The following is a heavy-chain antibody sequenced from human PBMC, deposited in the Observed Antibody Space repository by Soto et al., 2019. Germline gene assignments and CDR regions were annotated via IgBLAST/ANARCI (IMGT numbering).Heavy chain of an antibody. CDR3: PRRHPMAIGRVGNWFDP. CDR1: LFSLINSGVG. V-gene: IGHV2-5*01. J-gene: IGHJ5*02. D-gene: IGHD2-15*01. Sequence: GPTLLNPTQTLPLTCTFSLFSLINSGVGVGWIRQPPGKALEWLAVIYGNDDKPYNPSLKSRLTITKDTSKNQVVLTMTNMDPVDTATYYCPRRHPMAIGRVGNWFDPWGQGTLVTVSS. CDR2: IYGNDDK.